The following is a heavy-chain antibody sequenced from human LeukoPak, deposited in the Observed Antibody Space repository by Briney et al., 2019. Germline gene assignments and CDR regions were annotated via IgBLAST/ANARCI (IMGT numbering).Heavy chain of an antibody. Sequence: GGSLRLSCAASGFTVSSNYMSWVRQAPGKGLEWVSVIYSGGSTYYADSVKGRFTISRDNSKNTLYLQMNSLRAEDTAVYYCARDGGLSSSWSSFDYWGQGTLVTVSS. CDR2: IYSGGST. CDR3: ARDGGLSSSWSSFDY. CDR1: GFTVSSNY. D-gene: IGHD6-13*01. J-gene: IGHJ4*02. V-gene: IGHV3-53*01.